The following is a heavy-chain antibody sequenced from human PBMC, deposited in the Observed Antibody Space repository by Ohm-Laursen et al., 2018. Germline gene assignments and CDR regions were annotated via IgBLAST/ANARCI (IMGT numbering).Heavy chain of an antibody. Sequence: GASVKVSCKASGGTFSSYAISWVRQAPGQGLEWMGRIIPILGIANYAQKFQGRVTITADKSTSTAYMELSSLRSEDTAVYYCARAGVEVPDATHLVYYGMDVWGQGTTVTVSS. CDR1: GGTFSSYA. CDR3: ARAGVEVPDATHLVYYGMDV. V-gene: IGHV1-69*04. D-gene: IGHD2-2*01. CDR2: IIPILGIA. J-gene: IGHJ6*02.